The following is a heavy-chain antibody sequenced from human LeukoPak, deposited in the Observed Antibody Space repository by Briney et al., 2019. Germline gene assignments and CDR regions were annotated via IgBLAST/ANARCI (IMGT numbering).Heavy chain of an antibody. J-gene: IGHJ5*02. V-gene: IGHV4-34*01. D-gene: IGHD3-3*01. CDR1: GGSFSGHY. Sequence: SETLSLTCAVSGGSFSGHYWSWIRQSPGEGLEWIGEIDHSGNTNYNPSLKGRLTISVDTSKSQFSLRLSSVTAADTAVYFCARLARITIFGVVIERDWFDPWGQGTLVTVSS. CDR3: ARLARITIFGVVIERDWFDP. CDR2: IDHSGNT.